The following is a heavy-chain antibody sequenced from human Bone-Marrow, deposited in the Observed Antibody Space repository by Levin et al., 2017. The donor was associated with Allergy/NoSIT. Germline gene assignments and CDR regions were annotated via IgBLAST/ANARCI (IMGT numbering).Heavy chain of an antibody. J-gene: IGHJ3*02. V-gene: IGHV3-33*06. CDR2: IWYDGTNK. D-gene: IGHD5-12*01. CDR1: GFKFSDRG. Sequence: GESLKISCAASGFKFSDRGMHWVRQAPGKGLEWVGIIWYDGTNKHYADSVRGRFTISRDNSKNTLYLQMNSLRAEDTAVYYCAKREGIVATISHAFDIWGQGTMVTVSS. CDR3: AKREGIVATISHAFDI.